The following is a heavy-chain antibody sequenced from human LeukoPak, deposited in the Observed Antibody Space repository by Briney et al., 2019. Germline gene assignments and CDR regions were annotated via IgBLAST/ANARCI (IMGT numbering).Heavy chain of an antibody. CDR3: ARGDYYGSGSYYYYYCYGMDV. J-gene: IGHJ6*02. V-gene: IGHV4-34*01. Sequence: PSETLSLTCAVYGGSFSGYYWSWIRQPPGKGLEWIGEINHSGSTNYNPSLKSRVTISVDTSKNQFSLKLSSVTAADTAVYYCARGDYYGSGSYYYYYCYGMDVWGQGTTVTVSS. CDR2: INHSGST. CDR1: GGSFSGYY. D-gene: IGHD3-10*01.